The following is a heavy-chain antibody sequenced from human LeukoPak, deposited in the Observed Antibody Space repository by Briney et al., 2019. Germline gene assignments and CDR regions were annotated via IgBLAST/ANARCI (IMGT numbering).Heavy chain of an antibody. Sequence: GRSLRLSCAASGFIFSNYVMHWVRQPPGQGLEWVALIWHDGSTKYYADSVRGRFTISRDNSKTTLHLQMNGLRPEDTAVYYCAKVLTGSQDYWGQGTLVTVSS. D-gene: IGHD7-27*01. CDR1: GFIFSNYV. CDR3: AKVLTGSQDY. V-gene: IGHV3-33*06. CDR2: IWHDGSTK. J-gene: IGHJ4*02.